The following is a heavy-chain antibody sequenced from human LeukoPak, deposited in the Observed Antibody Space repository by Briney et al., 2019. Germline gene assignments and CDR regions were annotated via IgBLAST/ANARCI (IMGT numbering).Heavy chain of an antibody. Sequence: SETLSLTCTVSGGSIRSYYWSWIRQPPGKRLEWSGDIYYGWSTNYNPSLKSRVTISADTSKTQFSLKLRSATAADTAVYYCARSNELHWFGERDWFDPWGQGTLVTVSS. CDR2: IYYGWST. J-gene: IGHJ5*02. CDR1: GGSIRSYY. CDR3: ARSNELHWFGERDWFDP. V-gene: IGHV4-59*08. D-gene: IGHD3-10*01.